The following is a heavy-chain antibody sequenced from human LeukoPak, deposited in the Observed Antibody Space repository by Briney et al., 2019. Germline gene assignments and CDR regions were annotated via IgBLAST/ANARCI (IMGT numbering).Heavy chain of an antibody. J-gene: IGHJ4*02. V-gene: IGHV3-21*01. CDR3: AGGGDFDY. CDR2: ISRTSEYI. Sequence: GGSLRLSCAASGFSFSIYFMNWVRQAPGKGLEWVSSISRTSEYIHYADSVRGRFAISRHNAKNSVYLQMNSLRAEEKAGDFCAGGGDFDYWGQGILVTVSA. CDR1: GFSFSIYF. D-gene: IGHD3-16*01.